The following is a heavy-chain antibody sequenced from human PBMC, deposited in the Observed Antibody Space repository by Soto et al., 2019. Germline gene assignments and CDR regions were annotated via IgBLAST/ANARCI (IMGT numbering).Heavy chain of an antibody. V-gene: IGHV1-18*04. Sequence: GASVKVSCKASGYTSAGCCLSWVLEAPGPGLEWMGWVSGNNGASNTAPKVQRRITMIVDTSTDVSYMALRSLRSDDTAIYYCVTDQKYFRVNGNWFDSWGQGTLVTVSS. CDR2: VSGNNGAS. CDR1: GYTSAGCC. CDR3: VTDQKYFRVNGNWFDS. J-gene: IGHJ5*01. D-gene: IGHD2-2*01.